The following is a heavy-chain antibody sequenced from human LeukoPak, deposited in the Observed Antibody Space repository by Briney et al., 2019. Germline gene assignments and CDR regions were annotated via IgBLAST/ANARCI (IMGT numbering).Heavy chain of an antibody. V-gene: IGHV4-61*02. CDR1: GGSISSGSYY. J-gene: IGHJ4*02. CDR2: IYTSGST. D-gene: IGHD2-15*01. Sequence: KPSQTLSLTCTVSGGSISSGSYYWGWIRQPAGKGLEWIGRIYTSGSTNYDPSLKSRVTVSVDTSKNQFSLKVISLTAADTAVYYCARGLTYCTGGTCSCYFDYWGQGTLVTVSS. CDR3: ARGLTYCTGGTCSCYFDY.